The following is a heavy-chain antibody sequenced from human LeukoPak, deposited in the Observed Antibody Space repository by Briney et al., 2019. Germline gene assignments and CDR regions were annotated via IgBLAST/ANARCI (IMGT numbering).Heavy chain of an antibody. CDR2: IHAGST. V-gene: IGHV4-61*02. CDR3: TSFGTFAS. D-gene: IGHD3-10*01. CDR1: GGSINNDYYY. Sequence: SQTLSLTCAVSGGSINNDYYYWNWIRHPAGKGLEWIGRIHAGSTRYNPSLESRATISVDTSKNHFSLKLTSVTAADTAMYYCTSFGTFASWGQGTLVTVSS. J-gene: IGHJ4*02.